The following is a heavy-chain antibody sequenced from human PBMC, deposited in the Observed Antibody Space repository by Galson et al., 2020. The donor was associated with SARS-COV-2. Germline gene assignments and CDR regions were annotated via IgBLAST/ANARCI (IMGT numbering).Heavy chain of an antibody. CDR3: ARERGYSGYDLSYYYYYGMDV. D-gene: IGHD5-12*01. CDR2: IKQDGSEK. Sequence: GGSLRLSCAASGFTFSSYWMSWVRQAPGKGLEWVANIKQDGSEKYYVDSVKGRFTISRDNAKNSLYLQMNSLRAEDTAVYYCARERGYSGYDLSYYYYYGMDVWGQGTTVTVSS. V-gene: IGHV3-7*03. J-gene: IGHJ6*02. CDR1: GFTFSSYW.